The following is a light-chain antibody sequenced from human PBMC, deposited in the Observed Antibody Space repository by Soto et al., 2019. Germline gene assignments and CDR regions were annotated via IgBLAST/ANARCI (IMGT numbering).Light chain of an antibody. CDR1: QSFNSRY. Sequence: EIVLTQSPGTLSLSPGERATLSCRASQSFNSRYFAWYQQKPGQAPRLLIYSASTRATGIPDRFSGSGSGTDFTLTVNRLEPGDFAVYYCHQHETSPPTFGQGTKVEIK. CDR2: SAS. J-gene: IGKJ1*01. V-gene: IGKV3-20*01. CDR3: HQHETSPPT.